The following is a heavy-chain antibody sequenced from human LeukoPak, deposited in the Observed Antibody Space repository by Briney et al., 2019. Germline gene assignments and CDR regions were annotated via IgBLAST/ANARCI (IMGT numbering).Heavy chain of an antibody. CDR3: ARDQGVTFGGVIVGGDY. CDR2: INPSGGST. J-gene: IGHJ4*02. V-gene: IGHV1-46*01. CDR1: GYTFTSYY. Sequence: ASVKVSCKASGYTFTSYYMHWVRQAPGQGLEWMGIINPSGGSTSYAQKFQGRVTMTGDTSTSTVYMELSSLRSEDTAVYYCARDQGVTFGGVIVGGDYWGQGTLVTVSS. D-gene: IGHD3-16*02.